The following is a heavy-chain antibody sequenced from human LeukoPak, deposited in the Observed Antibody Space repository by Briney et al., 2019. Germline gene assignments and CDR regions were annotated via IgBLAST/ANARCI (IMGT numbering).Heavy chain of an antibody. D-gene: IGHD2-15*01. CDR2: IRSKANSYAT. V-gene: IGHV3-73*01. J-gene: IGHJ4*02. CDR3: TRHNGDYCSGGSCYWNGVDY. Sequence: GGSLRLSCAASGFTFSGSAMHRVRQASGKGLEWVGRIRSKANSYATAYAASVKGRFIISRDDSKNTAYLQMNSLKTEDAAVYYCTRHNGDYCSGGSCYWNGVDYWGQGTLVTVSS. CDR1: GFTFSGSA.